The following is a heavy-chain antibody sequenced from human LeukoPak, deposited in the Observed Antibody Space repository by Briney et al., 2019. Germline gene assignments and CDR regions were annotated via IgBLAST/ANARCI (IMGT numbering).Heavy chain of an antibody. CDR3: ARELVDYYDSSGYSEDY. CDR1: GYTFTNYY. V-gene: IGHV1-46*01. Sequence: ASVKVSCKASGYTFTNYYMHWVRQAPGQGLEWMGIINPRGGSTSYAQKFQGRVTMTRDMSTSTVYMELSSLRSEDTAVYYCARELVDYYDSSGYSEDYWGQGTLVSVSA. CDR2: INPRGGST. D-gene: IGHD3-22*01. J-gene: IGHJ4*02.